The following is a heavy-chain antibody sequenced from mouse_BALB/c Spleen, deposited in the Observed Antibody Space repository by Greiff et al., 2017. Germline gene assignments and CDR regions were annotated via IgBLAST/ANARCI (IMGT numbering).Heavy chain of an antibody. J-gene: IGHJ4*01. V-gene: IGHV2-9*02. D-gene: IGHD3-1*01. CDR2: IWAGGST. Sequence: VKLMESGPGLVAPSQSLSITCTVSGFSLTSYGVHWVRQPPGKGLEWLGVIWAGGSTNYNSALMSRLGISKDNSKSQVFLKMNSLQTDDTAVYYCARDRGPRAMDYWGQGTSVTVSS. CDR1: GFSLTSYG. CDR3: ARDRGPRAMDY.